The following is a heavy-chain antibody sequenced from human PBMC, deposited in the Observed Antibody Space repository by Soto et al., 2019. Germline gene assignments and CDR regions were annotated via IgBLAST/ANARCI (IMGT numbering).Heavy chain of an antibody. CDR2: ISAYNGNT. CDR1: GYTFTSYG. CDR3: ARVSRKQLDANDYYYYMDV. Sequence: QVQLVQSGAEVKKPGASVKVSCKASGYTFTSYGISWVRQASGQGLEWMGWISAYNGNTNYAQKLQGRVTMTTDTSTSTAYMELRSLRSDDTAVYYCARVSRKQLDANDYYYYMDVWGKGTTVTVSS. J-gene: IGHJ6*03. V-gene: IGHV1-18*01. D-gene: IGHD6-6*01.